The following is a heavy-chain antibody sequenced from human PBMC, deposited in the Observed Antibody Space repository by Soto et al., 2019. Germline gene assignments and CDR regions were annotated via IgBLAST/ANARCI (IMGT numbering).Heavy chain of an antibody. CDR1: GYTFSDYW. D-gene: IGHD3-22*01. V-gene: IGHV5-10-1*01. CDR2: IDPSDSYT. J-gene: IGHJ4*02. Sequence: GESLKISCKGSGYTFSDYWIGWVRQMPGKGLEWMGRIDPSDSYTNYSPSFQGHVTISADKSISTAYLQWSSLKASDTAMYYCSRRIYDSSGYKIFDYWGQGTLVTVSS. CDR3: SRRIYDSSGYKIFDY.